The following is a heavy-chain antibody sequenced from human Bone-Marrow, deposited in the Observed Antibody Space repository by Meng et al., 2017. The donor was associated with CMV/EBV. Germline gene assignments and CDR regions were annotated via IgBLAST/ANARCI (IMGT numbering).Heavy chain of an antibody. CDR1: GFTFSTYS. D-gene: IGHD3-10*01. CDR2: IYSGGSST. J-gene: IGHJ4*01. V-gene: IGHV3-23*03. Sequence: GGSLRLSCAASGFTFSTYSMNWVRQAPGKGLEWVSVIYSGGSSTYYADSVKGRFTISRDNSKNTLYLQMNSLRAEDTAVYYCAKTFISYLDYWGQGTLVTVSS. CDR3: AKTFISYLDY.